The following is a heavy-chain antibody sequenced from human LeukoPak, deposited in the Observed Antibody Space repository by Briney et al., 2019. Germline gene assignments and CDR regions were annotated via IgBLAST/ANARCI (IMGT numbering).Heavy chain of an antibody. D-gene: IGHD5-12*01. J-gene: IGHJ4*02. CDR1: GGSISSSSYY. CDR2: IYYSGSN. CDR3: ARVSGYGYYFDY. V-gene: IGHV4-39*07. Sequence: SETLSLTCTVSGGSISSSSYYWGWIRQPPGKGLEWIGSIYYSGSNYYNPSLKSRVTMSVDTSKNQFSLKLSSVTAAGTAVYYCARVSGYGYYFDYWGQGTLVTVSS.